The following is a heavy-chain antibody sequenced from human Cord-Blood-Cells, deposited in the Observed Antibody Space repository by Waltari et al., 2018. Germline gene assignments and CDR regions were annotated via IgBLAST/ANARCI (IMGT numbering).Heavy chain of an antibody. CDR1: GGSFSGYY. CDR2: INHSGST. CDR3: ARPGEEGTNWYFDL. J-gene: IGHJ2*01. D-gene: IGHD3-10*01. Sequence: QVQLQQWGAGLLKPSETLSRTCAAYGGSFSGYYWSWIRQPPGTGLGWIGEINHSGSTNYNPSLKSRVTISVDTSKNQFSLKLSSVTAADTAVYYCARPGEEGTNWYFDLWGRGTLVTVSS. V-gene: IGHV4-34*01.